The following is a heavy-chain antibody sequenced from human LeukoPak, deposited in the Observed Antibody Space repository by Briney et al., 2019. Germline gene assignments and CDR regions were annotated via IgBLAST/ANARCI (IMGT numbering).Heavy chain of an antibody. D-gene: IGHD1-26*01. J-gene: IGHJ4*02. CDR2: INIVNNAI. V-gene: IGHV3-48*04. CDR3: ARDSGEGGTFGY. Sequence: GGSLRLSCAASGFTFSSYSMNWVRQAPGKGLEWVSHINIVNNAIYYSDSVKGRFTISRDNAKNSLYLQMNSLGAEDTAVYYCARDSGEGGTFGYWGQGTLVSVSS. CDR1: GFTFSSYS.